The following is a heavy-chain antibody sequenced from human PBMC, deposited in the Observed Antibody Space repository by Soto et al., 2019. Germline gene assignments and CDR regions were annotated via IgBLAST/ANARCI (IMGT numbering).Heavy chain of an antibody. Sequence: EVQLVESGGGLIQPGGSLRLSYAASGLTVSANYMNWVRQAPGKGLEWVSLLYSGGTAYYADSVRGRFTISRDNSKNTLYLQMNSLRVEDTAVYFCARARSSTMIVVTNHWYFDLWGRGTLVTVSS. D-gene: IGHD3-22*01. CDR3: ARARSSTMIVVTNHWYFDL. CDR1: GLTVSANY. V-gene: IGHV3-53*01. J-gene: IGHJ2*01. CDR2: LYSGGTA.